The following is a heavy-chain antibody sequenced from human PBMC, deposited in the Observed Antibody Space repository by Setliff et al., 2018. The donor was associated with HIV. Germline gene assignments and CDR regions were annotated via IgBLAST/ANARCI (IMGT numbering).Heavy chain of an antibody. CDR1: GDSIGSSSW. CDR2: IYHGGTT. CDR3: ARYRRFADYIDV. J-gene: IGHJ6*03. Sequence: PSETLSLTCAVSGDSIGSSSWWSWVRQAPGKGLEWIGEIYHGGTTKYNPSLKSRVTTSLDTSMNQFSLKLTSVTAADTALYYCARYRRFADYIDVWGKGTTVTVSS. D-gene: IGHD1-26*01. V-gene: IGHV4-4*02.